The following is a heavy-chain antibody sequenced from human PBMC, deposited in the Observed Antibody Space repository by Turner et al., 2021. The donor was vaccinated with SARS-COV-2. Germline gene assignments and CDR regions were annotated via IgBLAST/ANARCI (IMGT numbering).Heavy chain of an antibody. CDR2: INPNSCGT. CDR3: AVLEMATITDAFDI. Sequence: QVQLVQSEAEVKKPGASVKVSCKASGYTFTGYYMPWVRQAPGQGLEWMGWINPNSCGTNYAQKFQGRVTMTRDTSISTAYMELSRLRSDDTAVYYCAVLEMATITDAFDIWGQGTMVTVSS. J-gene: IGHJ3*02. CDR1: GYTFTGYY. V-gene: IGHV1-2*02. D-gene: IGHD5-12*01.